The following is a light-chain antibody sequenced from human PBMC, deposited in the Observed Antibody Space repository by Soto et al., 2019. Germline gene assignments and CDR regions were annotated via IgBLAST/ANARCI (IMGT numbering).Light chain of an antibody. Sequence: EIVMTQSPATLSVSPGERATLSCRASQRVYSNLAWYQQRPGQAPRLLIYGASTRATGVPARFSGSGSGTDFTLTINSLQSEDFAVYYCQMYNNWPPTFGRGTRLEI. V-gene: IGKV3-15*01. CDR3: QMYNNWPPT. J-gene: IGKJ5*01. CDR1: QRVYSN. CDR2: GAS.